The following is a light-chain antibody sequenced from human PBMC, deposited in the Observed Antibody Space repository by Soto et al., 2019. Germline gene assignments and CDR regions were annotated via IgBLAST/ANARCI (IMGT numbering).Light chain of an antibody. CDR2: GAF. J-gene: IGKJ5*01. CDR3: QQYGSSPIT. CDR1: QSVSSSS. V-gene: IGKV3-20*01. Sequence: ELVLTQSPGTLSLSPGERATLSCRASQSVSSSSLAWYQQKPGQAPRLLVYGAFSRATGGPDRFSGSGSGTDFTLSISRQEPEDFVVYYCQQYGSSPITFGQGTRLVMK.